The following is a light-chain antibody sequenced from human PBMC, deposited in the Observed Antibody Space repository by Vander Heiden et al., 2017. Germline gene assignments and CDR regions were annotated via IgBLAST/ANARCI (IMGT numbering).Light chain of an antibody. CDR3: QQGSSWPLT. J-gene: IGKJ4*01. Sequence: EIVLTQSPAPLSLSPGERATLSRRASQSINRYLAWDQQKPGQAPRLVIYEASNRATCVPARFSGSGSGTDFSLTISSLEPEDFAVYYCQQGSSWPLTVGGGTKVEIK. CDR2: EAS. CDR1: QSINRY. V-gene: IGKV3-11*01.